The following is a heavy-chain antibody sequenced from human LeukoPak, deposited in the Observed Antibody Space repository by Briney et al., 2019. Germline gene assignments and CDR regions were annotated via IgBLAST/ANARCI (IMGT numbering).Heavy chain of an antibody. CDR1: GYTLTELS. Sequence: ASVKVSCKVSGYTLTELSMHWVRQAPGKGLEWMGGFDPEDGETIYAQKFQGRVTMTEDTSTDTAYMELSSLRSEDTAVYYCATGVYSSGWSYYFDYWGQGTLVTVSS. J-gene: IGHJ4*02. D-gene: IGHD6-19*01. V-gene: IGHV1-24*01. CDR3: ATGVYSSGWSYYFDY. CDR2: FDPEDGET.